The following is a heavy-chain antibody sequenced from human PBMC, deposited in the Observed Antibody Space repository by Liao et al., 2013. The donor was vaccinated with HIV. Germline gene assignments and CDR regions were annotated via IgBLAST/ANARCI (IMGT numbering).Heavy chain of an antibody. V-gene: IGHV4-30-2*01. J-gene: IGHJ3*02. CDR1: GDSIIYGGYS. D-gene: IGHD3-22*01. Sequence: QLQLQESGSGLVKPSQTLSLTCAVSGDSIIYGGYSWAWIRQPPGKGLEWIGYFYHSGTTYYNPSLKSRVSISVDSSKNQFSLRLTSVTAADTAAYYCARAVSSDNYHDAFDIWGQGTMSPSLQ. CDR3: ARAVSSDNYHDAFDI. CDR2: FYHSGTT.